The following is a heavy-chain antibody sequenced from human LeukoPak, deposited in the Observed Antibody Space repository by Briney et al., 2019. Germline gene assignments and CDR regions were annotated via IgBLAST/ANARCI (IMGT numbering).Heavy chain of an antibody. D-gene: IGHD3-3*01. V-gene: IGHV3-30-3*01. J-gene: IGHJ5*02. CDR2: ISYDGSNK. CDR3: ARGYDFWSGYYMA. Sequence: GGSLRLSCAASGFTFSSYAMHWVRQAPGKGLEWVAVISYDGSNKYYADSVKGRFTIPRDNSKNTLYLQMNSLRAEDTAVYYCARGYDFWSGYYMAWGQGTLVTVSS. CDR1: GFTFSSYA.